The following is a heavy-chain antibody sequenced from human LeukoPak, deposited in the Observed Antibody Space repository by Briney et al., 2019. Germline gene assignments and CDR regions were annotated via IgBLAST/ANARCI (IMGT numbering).Heavy chain of an antibody. CDR2: ISSSSSYI. CDR3: ARDLGAVHYDY. J-gene: IGHJ4*02. CDR1: GFTFSSYS. D-gene: IGHD1-26*01. Sequence: GGSLRLSCAASGFTFSSYSMNWIRQAPGKGLEWVSSISSSSSYIYYADSVKGRFTISRDNAKNSLYLQMNSLRAEDTAVYYCARDLGAVHYDYWGQGTLVTVSS. V-gene: IGHV3-21*01.